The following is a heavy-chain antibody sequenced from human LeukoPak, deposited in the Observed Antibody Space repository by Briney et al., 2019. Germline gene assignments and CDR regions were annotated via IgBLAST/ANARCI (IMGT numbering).Heavy chain of an antibody. Sequence: GGSLRLSCVVSGFIFNSYAMTWVRQAPGKGLEWVSGLSGTGGSTYYADSVKGRFTISRDNSKNTLYLQMNSLRAEDTAVYYCANGGYYSLDSWGQGTLVTVSS. V-gene: IGHV3-23*01. CDR3: ANGGYYSLDS. CDR2: LSGTGGST. D-gene: IGHD2-15*01. J-gene: IGHJ4*02. CDR1: GFIFNSYA.